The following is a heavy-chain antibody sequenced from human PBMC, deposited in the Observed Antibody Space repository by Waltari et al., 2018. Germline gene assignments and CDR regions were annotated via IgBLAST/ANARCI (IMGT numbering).Heavy chain of an antibody. Sequence: QVQLQESGPGLVKPSETQSLTCTVSGGSISSYYWSWIRQPPGKGLEWIGYIYYSGSTNYTPSLKSRVTISVDTSKNQFSLKLSSVTAADTAVYYCARGFGGVIVIWGQGTLVTVSS. CDR2: IYYSGST. D-gene: IGHD3-16*02. CDR1: GGSISSYY. J-gene: IGHJ4*02. V-gene: IGHV4-59*01. CDR3: ARGFGGVIVI.